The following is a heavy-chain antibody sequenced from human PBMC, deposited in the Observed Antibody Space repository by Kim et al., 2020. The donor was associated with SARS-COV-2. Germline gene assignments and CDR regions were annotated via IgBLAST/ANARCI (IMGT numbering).Heavy chain of an antibody. CDR3: AREGIYYYYGMDV. V-gene: IGHV3-33*01. J-gene: IGHJ6*02. Sequence: YADSVKGRFTISRDKSKNTLYLQMNSLRAEDTAVYYCAREGIYYYYGMDVWGQGTTVTVSS.